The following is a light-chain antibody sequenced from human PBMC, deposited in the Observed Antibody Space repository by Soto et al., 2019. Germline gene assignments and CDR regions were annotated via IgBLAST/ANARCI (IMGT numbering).Light chain of an antibody. CDR1: QRVSTH. V-gene: IGKV3-15*01. CDR3: LQYNDWPVYT. J-gene: IGKJ4*01. CDR2: AAS. Sequence: EVVMTQSPVNLSVSPGERATLSCRASQRVSTHLAWYQQKPGQAPKLLIYAASTRVTGISARFSGSGSGTEFSLTISSLQSEDFGIYYCLQYNDWPVYTFXGGTKV.